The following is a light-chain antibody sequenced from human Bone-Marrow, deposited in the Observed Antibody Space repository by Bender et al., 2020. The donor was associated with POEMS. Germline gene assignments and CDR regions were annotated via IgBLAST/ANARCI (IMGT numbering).Light chain of an antibody. CDR3: AGWDDSLNGWV. Sequence: QSVLTQPPSASGTPGQRVTISCSGGSSNIGAHAMNWYQHLPGTAPKLLIYSSHRRPSEVPDRFSGSRSGTSASLAISGLQSEDEADYYCAGWDDSLNGWVFGGGTKLTVL. J-gene: IGLJ3*02. CDR1: SSNIGAHA. CDR2: SSH. V-gene: IGLV1-44*01.